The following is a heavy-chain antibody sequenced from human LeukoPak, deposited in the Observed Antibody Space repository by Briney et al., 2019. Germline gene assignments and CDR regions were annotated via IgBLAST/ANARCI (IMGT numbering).Heavy chain of an antibody. V-gene: IGHV4-59*01. CDR1: GGSISSYY. Sequence: PSGTLSLTCTVSGGSISSYYWSWIRQPPGKGLEWIGYIYYSGSTNYNPSLKSRVTISVDTSKNQFSLKLSSVTAADTAVYYCARLYCSGGSCFDYWGQGTLVTVSS. D-gene: IGHD2-15*01. CDR2: IYYSGST. J-gene: IGHJ4*02. CDR3: ARLYCSGGSCFDY.